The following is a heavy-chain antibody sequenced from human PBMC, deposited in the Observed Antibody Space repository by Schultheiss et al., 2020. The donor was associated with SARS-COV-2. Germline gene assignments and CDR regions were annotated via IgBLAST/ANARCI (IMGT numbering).Heavy chain of an antibody. V-gene: IGHV4-4*07. CDR3: ARDGGIVVVVAASKRPGYFDL. Sequence: GSLRLSCAVYGGSFSGYYWSWIRQPAGKGLEWIGRIYTSGSTNYNPSLKSRVTISVDTSKNQFSLKLSSVTAADTAVYYCARDGGIVVVVAASKRPGYFDLWGRGTLVTVSS. J-gene: IGHJ2*01. CDR2: IYTSGST. D-gene: IGHD2-15*01. CDR1: GGSFSGYY.